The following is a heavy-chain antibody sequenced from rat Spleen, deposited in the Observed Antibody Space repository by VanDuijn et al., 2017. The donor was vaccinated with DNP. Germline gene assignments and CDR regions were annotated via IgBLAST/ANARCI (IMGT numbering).Heavy chain of an antibody. Sequence: EVQLVESGGGLVQPGRSLKLSCAASGFTFSNYGMHWIRQAPTKGLEWVASISPSGGSTYYRDSVKGRFTISRDNAKNTQYLQMDSLRSEDTATYYCARQGGYYSGDGWFAYWGQGTLVTVSS. J-gene: IGHJ3*01. CDR1: GFTFSNYG. CDR2: ISPSGGST. CDR3: ARQGGYYSGDGWFAY. D-gene: IGHD1-1*01. V-gene: IGHV5S13*01.